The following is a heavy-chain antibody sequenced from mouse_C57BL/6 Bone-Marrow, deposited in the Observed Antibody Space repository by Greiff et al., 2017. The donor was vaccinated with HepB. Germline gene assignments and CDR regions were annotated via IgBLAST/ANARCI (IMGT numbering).Heavy chain of an antibody. CDR3: TRTDYYGSSSWYFDY. D-gene: IGHD1-1*01. Sequence: QVHVKQSGAELVRPGASVTLSCKASGYTFTDYEMHWVKQTPVHGLEWIGAIDPETGGTAYNQKFKGKAILTADKSSSTAYMELRSLTSEDSAVYYCTRTDYYGSSSWYFDYWGQGTTLTVSS. V-gene: IGHV1-15*01. J-gene: IGHJ2*01. CDR1: GYTFTDYE. CDR2: IDPETGGT.